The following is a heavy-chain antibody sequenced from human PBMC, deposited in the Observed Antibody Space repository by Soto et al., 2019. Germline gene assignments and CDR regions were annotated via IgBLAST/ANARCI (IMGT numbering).Heavy chain of an antibody. J-gene: IGHJ3*01. Sequence: PGESLKISCAASGFTFSTSEMYWVRQAPGKGLEWVSYIHPSGQPIFYADSVKGRFTISRANAKNSLYLQMSSLRAEDSAVYYCARRASRWGQGTMVTVSS. V-gene: IGHV3-48*03. CDR1: GFTFSTSE. D-gene: IGHD1-26*01. CDR3: ARRASR. CDR2: IHPSGQPI.